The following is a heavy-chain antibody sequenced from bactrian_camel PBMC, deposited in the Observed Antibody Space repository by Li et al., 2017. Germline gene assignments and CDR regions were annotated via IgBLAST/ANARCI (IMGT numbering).Heavy chain of an antibody. D-gene: IGHD6*01. CDR2: ISPDGKE. CDR3: AEGRGSRGEHCYSLNY. V-gene: IGHV3S53*01. J-gene: IGHJ4*01. CDR1: RGFDDANA. Sequence: QVQLVESGGGSVQIGGSLTLACAASRGFDDANAEWGWFRQAPGAQCEMVASISPDGKEYYSDSVKGRFTISQDSARNTVYLQMNNLQPEDTATYYCAEGRGSRGEHCYSLNYWGQGTQVTVS.